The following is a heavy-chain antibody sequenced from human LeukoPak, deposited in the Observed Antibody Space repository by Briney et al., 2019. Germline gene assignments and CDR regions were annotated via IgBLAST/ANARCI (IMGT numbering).Heavy chain of an antibody. D-gene: IGHD3-16*02. Sequence: PGGSLRLSCAASGFTSSSYSMNWVRQAPGKGLEWVSSISSSSSYIYYADSVKGRFTISRDNAKNSLYLQMNSLRAEDTAVYYCARDAPASWAFGGVIVLKFDYWGQGTLVTVSS. J-gene: IGHJ4*02. CDR2: ISSSSSYI. CDR3: ARDAPASWAFGGVIVLKFDY. CDR1: GFTSSSYS. V-gene: IGHV3-21*01.